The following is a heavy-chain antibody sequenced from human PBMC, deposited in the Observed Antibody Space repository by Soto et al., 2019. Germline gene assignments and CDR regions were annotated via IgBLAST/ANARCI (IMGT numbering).Heavy chain of an antibody. D-gene: IGHD3-10*01. CDR3: ANIIMVRGVIVDY. CDR2: MNPNSGNT. J-gene: IGHJ4*02. CDR1: EYTFTSYD. V-gene: IGHV1-8*01. Sequence: QVQLVQSGAEVKKPGASVKVSCKSSEYTFTSYDINWVRQATGQGLEWMGWMNPNSGNTGYAQKFQGRVTMTRNTSISTAYMELSSLRSEDTAVYYCANIIMVRGVIVDYWGQGTLVTVSS.